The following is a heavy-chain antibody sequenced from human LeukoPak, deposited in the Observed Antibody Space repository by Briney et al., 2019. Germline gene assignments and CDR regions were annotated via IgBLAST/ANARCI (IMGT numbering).Heavy chain of an antibody. Sequence: GGSLRLSCAASGFTFSSYSMNWVRQAPGKGLEWVSYISSSSSTIYYADSVKGRFTISRDNAKNSLYLQMNSLRAEDTAVYYCARDPDQPYYDSSGATDDYWGQGTLITVSS. CDR1: GFTFSSYS. CDR2: ISSSSSTI. CDR3: ARDPDQPYYDSSGATDDY. D-gene: IGHD3-22*01. J-gene: IGHJ4*02. V-gene: IGHV3-48*04.